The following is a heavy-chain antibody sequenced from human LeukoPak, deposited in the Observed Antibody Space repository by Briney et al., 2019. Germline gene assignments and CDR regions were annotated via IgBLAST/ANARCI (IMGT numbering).Heavy chain of an antibody. Sequence: PSETLSLTCTVSGGSISSGDYYWSWIRQPPGKGLEWIGYIYYSGSTYYNPSLKSRVTISVDTSKNQFSLKLSSVTAADTAVYYCARGYYGSGSYYYYYYGMDVWGQGTTVTVSS. CDR1: GGSISSGDYY. V-gene: IGHV4-30-4*01. D-gene: IGHD3-10*01. J-gene: IGHJ6*02. CDR3: ARGYYGSGSYYYYYYGMDV. CDR2: IYYSGST.